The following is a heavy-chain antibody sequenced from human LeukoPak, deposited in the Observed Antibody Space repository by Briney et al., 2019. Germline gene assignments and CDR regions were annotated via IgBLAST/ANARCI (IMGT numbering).Heavy chain of an antibody. V-gene: IGHV4-59*01. CDR1: GGSISSYY. CDR2: IYYSGST. D-gene: IGHD4-23*01. Sequence: SETLSLTCSVSGGSISSYYWSWIRQPPGKGLEWIGYIYYSGSTNYNPSLKSRVTISVDTSKNQFSLKLSSVTAADTAVYYCAREIYGGGDYWGQGTLVAVSS. CDR3: AREIYGGGDY. J-gene: IGHJ4*02.